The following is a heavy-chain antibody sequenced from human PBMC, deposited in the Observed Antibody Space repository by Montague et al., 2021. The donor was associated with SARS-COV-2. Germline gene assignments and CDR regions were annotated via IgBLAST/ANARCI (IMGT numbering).Heavy chain of an antibody. V-gene: IGHV2-70*01. Sequence: PALGKPTQTLTLTCTFSGFSLSTSGMCVSWIRQPPGKALEWLALIDWDDDKYYSTSLKTRLTISKDTSKNQVVLTMTNMDPVDTATYYCARTYCDILTGYYTYDYWGQGTLVTVSS. J-gene: IGHJ4*02. CDR2: IDWDDDK. CDR3: ARTYCDILTGYYTYDY. D-gene: IGHD3-9*01. CDR1: GFSLSTSGMC.